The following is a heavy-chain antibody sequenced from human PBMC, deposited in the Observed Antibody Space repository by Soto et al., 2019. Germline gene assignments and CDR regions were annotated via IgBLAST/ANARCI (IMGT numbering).Heavy chain of an antibody. CDR3: ARAIRVGDTKGGFDY. D-gene: IGHD1-26*01. CDR1: GYTFTGYY. V-gene: IGHV1-2*02. CDR2: INPNSGGT. J-gene: IGHJ4*02. Sequence: QVQLVQSGAEVKKPGASVKVSCKASGYTFTGYYMHWVRQAPGQGLEWMGWINPNSGGTNYAQKFQGRGTMTRDTSISTAYMELSRLRSDDTAVYYCARAIRVGDTKGGFDYWVQGTLVTVSS.